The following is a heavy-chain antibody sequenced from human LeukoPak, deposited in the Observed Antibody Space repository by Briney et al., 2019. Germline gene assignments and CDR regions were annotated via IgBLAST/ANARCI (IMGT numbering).Heavy chain of an antibody. V-gene: IGHV4-59*01. CDR3: ARVVVVAATGRDYYYYGMDV. D-gene: IGHD2-15*01. CDR2: IYYSGST. Sequence: SETLSLTCTVSGGSISSYYWSWIRQPPGKGLEGIGYIYYSGSTNYNPSLTSRVTISVDTSNNHFSLKLSSVTAADTAVYYCARVVVVAATGRDYYYYGMDVWGQGTTVTVSS. J-gene: IGHJ6*02. CDR1: GGSISSYY.